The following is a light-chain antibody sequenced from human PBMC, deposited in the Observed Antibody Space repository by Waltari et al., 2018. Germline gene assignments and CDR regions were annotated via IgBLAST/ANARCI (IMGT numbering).Light chain of an antibody. CDR3: AAWDDSLSGRV. J-gene: IGLJ1*01. V-gene: IGLV1-47*01. CDR1: SANIASNY. Sequence: QSLLTQPPPASGSPGPRVTIPCSGRSANIASNYVYWYQQRPGTDPKLLIYRNNQRPAGVPDRFSGSKSGTSVSLAVSGLRSEDEADYSCAAWDDSLSGRVFGTGTKVTVL. CDR2: RNN.